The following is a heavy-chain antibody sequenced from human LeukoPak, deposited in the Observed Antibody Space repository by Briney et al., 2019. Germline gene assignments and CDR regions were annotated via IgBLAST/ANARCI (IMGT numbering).Heavy chain of an antibody. V-gene: IGHV3-33*06. Sequence: GGSLRLSCAASGFTFSSYGMHWVRQAPVKGLEWVAVIWYDGSNKYYADSVKGRFTISRDNSKNTLYLQMNSLRAEDTAVYYCAKGYCSGGSCYSNWFDPWGQGTLVTVPS. J-gene: IGHJ5*02. CDR1: GFTFSSYG. D-gene: IGHD2-15*01. CDR2: IWYDGSNK. CDR3: AKGYCSGGSCYSNWFDP.